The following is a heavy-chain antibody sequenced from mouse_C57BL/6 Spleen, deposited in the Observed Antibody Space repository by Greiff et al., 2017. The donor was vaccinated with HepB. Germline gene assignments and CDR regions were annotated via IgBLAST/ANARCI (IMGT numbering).Heavy chain of an antibody. CDR3: ARSGYGSSYYWYFDV. CDR1: GYTFTDYN. D-gene: IGHD1-1*01. Sequence: EVQLQQSGPELVKPGASVKMSCKASGYTFTDYNMHWVKQSHGKSLEWIGYINPNNGGTSYNQKFKGKATLTVNKSSSTAYMELRSLTSEDSAVYYCARSGYGSSYYWYFDVWGTGTTVTVSS. J-gene: IGHJ1*03. CDR2: INPNNGGT. V-gene: IGHV1-22*01.